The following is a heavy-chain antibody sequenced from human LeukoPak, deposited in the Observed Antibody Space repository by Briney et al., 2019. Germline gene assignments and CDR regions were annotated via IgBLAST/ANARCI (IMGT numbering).Heavy chain of an antibody. CDR3: ARAPYCTSTSCNMAWFDS. Sequence: GASVKVSCKASGYSFTSYYIQWVRQAPGQGLEWMGWIYPNTGSTDYAQKFQGRVTMTRDTSISTAYMELSGLRSDDTAVYYCARAPYCTSTSCNMAWFDSWGQGTLVTVSS. D-gene: IGHD2-2*01. J-gene: IGHJ5*01. V-gene: IGHV1-2*02. CDR2: IYPNTGST. CDR1: GYSFTSYY.